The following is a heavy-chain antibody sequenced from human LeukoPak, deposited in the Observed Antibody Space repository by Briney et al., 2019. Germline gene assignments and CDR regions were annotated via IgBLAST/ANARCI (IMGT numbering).Heavy chain of an antibody. CDR1: GFTFSSSA. Sequence: GGSLRLSCAASGFTFSSSAMSWVRQAPGKGLEWVSSISGSGSGGSTYYADSVKGRFTISRDNSKNTLYLQMNSLRAEDTAVYYCARSVEGYCSGGSCYSYYYYMDVWGKGTTVTVSS. J-gene: IGHJ6*03. D-gene: IGHD2-15*01. CDR2: ISGSGSGGST. V-gene: IGHV3-23*01. CDR3: ARSVEGYCSGGSCYSYYYYMDV.